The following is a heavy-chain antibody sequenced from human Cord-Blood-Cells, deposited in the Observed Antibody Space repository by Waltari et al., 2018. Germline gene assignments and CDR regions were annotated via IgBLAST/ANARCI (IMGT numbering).Heavy chain of an antibody. V-gene: IGHV3-30*04. J-gene: IGHJ4*02. Sequence: QVQLVESGGGVVQPGRSLRRSCAASGFTFSSYAMPWVPQAPGKGLEWGAVISYDGSNKYYADSVKGRFTISRDNSKNTLYLQMNSLRAEDTAVYYCARDPGYYGSGSYFDYWGQGTLVTVSS. D-gene: IGHD3-10*01. CDR2: ISYDGSNK. CDR1: GFTFSSYA. CDR3: ARDPGYYGSGSYFDY.